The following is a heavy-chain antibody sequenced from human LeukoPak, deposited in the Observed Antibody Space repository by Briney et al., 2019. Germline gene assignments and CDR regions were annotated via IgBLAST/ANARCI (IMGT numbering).Heavy chain of an antibody. Sequence: SETLSLTCSVSGGSISSGTYYWSWIRQHPGEGLEWLGYMHYSGTAYYNPSLKSRLTISVDTSKNHFSLKLTSVTAADTAMYYCVRYYHDSGGYSGWFDPWGQGALVTVSS. CDR1: GGSISSGTYY. J-gene: IGHJ5*02. V-gene: IGHV4-31*03. CDR2: MHYSGTA. D-gene: IGHD3-22*01. CDR3: VRYYHDSGGYSGWFDP.